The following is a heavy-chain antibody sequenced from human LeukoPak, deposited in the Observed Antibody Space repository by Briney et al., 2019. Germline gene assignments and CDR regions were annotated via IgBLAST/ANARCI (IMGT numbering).Heavy chain of an antibody. CDR2: ISYDGSNK. V-gene: IGHV3-30*04. CDR3: ARVGGVVRGNFDY. D-gene: IGHD3-10*01. CDR1: GFTFSSYA. Sequence: GGSLRLSCAASGFTFSSYAMHWVRQAPGKGLEWVAVISYDGSNKYYADSVKGRFTISRDNSKNTLYLQMNSLRAEDTAVYYCARVGGVVRGNFDYWGQGTLVTVSS. J-gene: IGHJ4*02.